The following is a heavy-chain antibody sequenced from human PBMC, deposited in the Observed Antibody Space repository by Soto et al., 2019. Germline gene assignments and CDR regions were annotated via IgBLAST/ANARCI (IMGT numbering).Heavy chain of an antibody. Sequence: QVQLQQWGAGLLKPSETLSLTCAVYGGSFSPFYWSWIRQPPGKGLGWIGEINHSGSTNYNPSLKSRVTISVDTSKNQCSLKLSSVTAADTAMYYCARGRDYWGQGTLVTVSS. CDR1: GGSFSPFY. CDR3: ARGRDY. J-gene: IGHJ4*02. V-gene: IGHV4-34*01. CDR2: INHSGST.